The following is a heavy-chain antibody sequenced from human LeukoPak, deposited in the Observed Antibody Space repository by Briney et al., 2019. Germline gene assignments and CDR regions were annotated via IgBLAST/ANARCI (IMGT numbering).Heavy chain of an antibody. Sequence: SETLSLTCAVYAGSLSGYYWNWIRQPPGKGLEWIGEINHSGSTNYIPSLKSRVTISVDTSKNQFSLKLSSVTAADTAVYYCARTRTYYDSSKGAFDIWGQGTTVTVSS. V-gene: IGHV4-34*01. J-gene: IGHJ3*02. CDR1: AGSLSGYY. CDR2: INHSGST. D-gene: IGHD3-22*01. CDR3: ARTRTYYDSSKGAFDI.